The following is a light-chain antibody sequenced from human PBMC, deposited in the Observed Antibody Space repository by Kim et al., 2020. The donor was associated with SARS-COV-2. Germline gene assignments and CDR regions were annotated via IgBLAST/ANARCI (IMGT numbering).Light chain of an antibody. Sequence: ALGQTVRITCQGDSLRSFYASWYQQKPGPAPVLVIYGKNNRPSGIPDRFSGSSSGNTASLTITGAQAEDEADYYCNSRDSSGNHYVFGTGTKVTVL. CDR2: GKN. CDR3: NSRDSSGNHYV. CDR1: SLRSFY. J-gene: IGLJ1*01. V-gene: IGLV3-19*01.